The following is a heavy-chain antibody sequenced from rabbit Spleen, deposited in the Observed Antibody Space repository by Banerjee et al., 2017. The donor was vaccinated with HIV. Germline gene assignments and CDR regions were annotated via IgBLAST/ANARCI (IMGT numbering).Heavy chain of an antibody. CDR3: ARAVDGGYDYYKL. Sequence: QSLEESGGDLVKPGASLTLTCTASGFSFSGSYYICWVRQAPGKGLEWIGCIYTVSGSTYYASWAKGRFTISKTSSTTVTLQMTSLTAADTATYFCARAVDGGYDYYKLWGPGTLVTVS. J-gene: IGHJ6*01. CDR1: GFSFSGSYY. CDR2: IYTVSGST. V-gene: IGHV1S40*01. D-gene: IGHD6-1*01.